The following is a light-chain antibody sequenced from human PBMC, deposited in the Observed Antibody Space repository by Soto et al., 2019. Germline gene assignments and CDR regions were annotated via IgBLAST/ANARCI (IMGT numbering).Light chain of an antibody. CDR2: AAS. J-gene: IGKJ5*01. CDR3: QQSYSTIFT. Sequence: STYLNWYQKKPGKDPKVLIYAASTLQSGVPSRFSGSGSGTDFTLTISSLQTEDCATYHCQQSYSTIFTFGQWTRLEIK. CDR1: STY. V-gene: IGKV1-39*01.